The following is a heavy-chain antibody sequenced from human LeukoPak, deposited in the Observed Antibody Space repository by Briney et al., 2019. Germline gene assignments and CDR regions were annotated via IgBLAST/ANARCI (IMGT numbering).Heavy chain of an antibody. Sequence: ASVKVSCKASGYTFTSCGISWVRQAPGQGLEWMGWISAYNGNTNYAQKLQGRVTMTTDTSTSTTYMELRSLRSDDTAVYYCARVPGIAVAGTIDYWGQGTLVTVSS. J-gene: IGHJ4*02. CDR2: ISAYNGNT. D-gene: IGHD6-19*01. V-gene: IGHV1-18*01. CDR3: ARVPGIAVAGTIDY. CDR1: GYTFTSCG.